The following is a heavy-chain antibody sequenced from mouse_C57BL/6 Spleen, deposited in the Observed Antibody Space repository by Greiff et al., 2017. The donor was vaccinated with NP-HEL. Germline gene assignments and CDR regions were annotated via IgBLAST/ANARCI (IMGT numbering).Heavy chain of an antibody. V-gene: IGHV1-61*01. CDR2: IYPSDSET. CDR1: GYTFTSYW. J-gene: IGHJ4*01. D-gene: IGHD2-3*01. CDR3: ARQGYDGYSWAMDY. Sequence: QVQLKQPGAELVRPGSSVKLSCKASGYTFTSYWMDWVKQRPGQGLEWIGNIYPSDSETHYNQKFKDKATLTVDKSSSTAYMQLSSLTSEDSAVYYCARQGYDGYSWAMDYWGQGTSVTVSS.